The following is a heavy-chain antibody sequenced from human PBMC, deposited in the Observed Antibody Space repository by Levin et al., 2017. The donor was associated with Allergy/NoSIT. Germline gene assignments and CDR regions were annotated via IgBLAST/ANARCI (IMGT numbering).Heavy chain of an antibody. CDR2: ISWNSGSI. D-gene: IGHD1-1*01. CDR1: GFTFDDYA. J-gene: IGHJ6*02. V-gene: IGHV3-9*01. Sequence: GGSLRLSCAASGFTFDDYAMHWVRQAPGKGLEWVSGISWNSGSIGYADSVKGRFTISRDNAKNSLYLQMNSLRAEDTALYYCAKGAGGSLYYGMDVWGQGTTVTVSS. CDR3: AKGAGGSLYYGMDV.